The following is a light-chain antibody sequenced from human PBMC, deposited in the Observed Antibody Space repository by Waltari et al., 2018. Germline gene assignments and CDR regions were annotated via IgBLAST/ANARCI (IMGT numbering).Light chain of an antibody. CDR3: NSYSTSSTFV. Sequence: QSALTQPASVSGSPGQSIPISCTGSNRAAGGHNFFSRYQQHPGKAPKLMIYDVSNRPSGVSNRFSGSKSGNTASLTISGLQPEDAADYYCNSYSTSSTFVFGTGTRVTVL. CDR1: NRAAGGHNF. V-gene: IGLV2-14*01. CDR2: DVS. J-gene: IGLJ1*01.